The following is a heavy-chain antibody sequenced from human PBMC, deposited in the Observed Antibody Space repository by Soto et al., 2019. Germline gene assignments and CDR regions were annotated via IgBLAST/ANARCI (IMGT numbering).Heavy chain of an antibody. Sequence: QVQLVQSGAEVKKPGASVKVSCKASGYTFTSYAMHWVRQAPGQRLEWMGWINAGNGNTKYSQKFQGRVTITRDTSATTAYMELSSLRSEDTAVYYCAWQWLVRHTGEVHEFDYWGQGTLVTVSS. CDR3: AWQWLVRHTGEVHEFDY. CDR1: GYTFTSYA. V-gene: IGHV1-3*01. J-gene: IGHJ4*02. CDR2: INAGNGNT. D-gene: IGHD6-19*01.